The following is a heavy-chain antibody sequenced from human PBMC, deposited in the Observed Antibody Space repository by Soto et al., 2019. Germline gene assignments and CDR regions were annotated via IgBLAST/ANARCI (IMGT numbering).Heavy chain of an antibody. V-gene: IGHV1-24*01. CDR2: FDPEDGET. CDR1: GYTLTELS. Sequence: ASVKVSCKVSGYTLTELSMHWVRQAPGKGLEWMGGFDPEDGETIYAQKFQGRVTMTEDTSTDTAYMELSSLRSEDTAVYYCATDYKISITFGGVIVHAYWGQGTLVTVSS. J-gene: IGHJ4*02. CDR3: ATDYKISITFGGVIVHAY. D-gene: IGHD3-16*02.